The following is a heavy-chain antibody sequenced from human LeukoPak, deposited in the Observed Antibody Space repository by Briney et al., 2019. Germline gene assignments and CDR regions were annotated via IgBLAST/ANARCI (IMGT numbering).Heavy chain of an antibody. CDR3: AKQGRIAAAGTDY. CDR1: GYSFTSYW. V-gene: IGHV5-51*01. D-gene: IGHD6-13*01. J-gene: IGHJ4*02. CDR2: IFPCESDT. Sequence: GESLEISFQRSGYSFTSYWIVWVRQLPGKGLEWTGIIFPCESDTRYSPSFQGQVTISADKSISTTYLQWSSLKASDTATYYYAKQGRIAAAGTDYWGQGTLVTVSS.